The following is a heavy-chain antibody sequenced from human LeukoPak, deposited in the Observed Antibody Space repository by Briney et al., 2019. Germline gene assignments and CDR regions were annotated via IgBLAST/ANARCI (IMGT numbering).Heavy chain of an antibody. D-gene: IGHD1-14*01. CDR2: ISSSTIYI. J-gene: IGHJ4*02. Sequence: TGGSLRLSCAASGFTFSSYSMNWVRQAPVKGLEWVSSISSSTIYIYDADSVKGRFTISRDNAKNTLYLEMNSLRAEDTAMYYCARENSGEGFDYWSQGTLVTVSS. CDR3: ARENSGEGFDY. CDR1: GFTFSSYS. V-gene: IGHV3-21*06.